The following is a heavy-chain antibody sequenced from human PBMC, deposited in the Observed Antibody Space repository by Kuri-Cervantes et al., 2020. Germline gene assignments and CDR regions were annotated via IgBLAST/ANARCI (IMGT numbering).Heavy chain of an antibody. J-gene: IGHJ6*02. Sequence: GSLRLSCTVSGGSISSYYWSWIRQPAGKGLEWIGYIYYSGSTNYNPSLKSRVTISVDTSKNQFSLKLSSVTAADTAVYYCARDRKGFLEWLSTSYYYGMDVWGQGTTVTVSS. CDR3: ARDRKGFLEWLSTSYYYGMDV. V-gene: IGHV4-59*01. CDR1: GGSISSYY. CDR2: IYYSGST. D-gene: IGHD3-3*01.